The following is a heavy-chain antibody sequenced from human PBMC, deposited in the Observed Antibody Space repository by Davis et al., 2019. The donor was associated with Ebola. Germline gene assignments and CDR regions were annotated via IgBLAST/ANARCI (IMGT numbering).Heavy chain of an antibody. CDR2: TYFNSKYYS. CDR1: GDSVSINSAG. J-gene: IGHJ4*02. D-gene: IGHD5-12*01. V-gene: IGHV6-1*01. CDR3: ARGWLRTGFDY. Sequence: HSQTLSLTCAISGDSVSINSAGWNWIRQSPSRGLEWLGRTYFNSKYYSDYAVSVRGRITINADPSKNQFSLQLSSVTPEDTAVYYCARGWLRTGFDYWGQGTLVIVSS.